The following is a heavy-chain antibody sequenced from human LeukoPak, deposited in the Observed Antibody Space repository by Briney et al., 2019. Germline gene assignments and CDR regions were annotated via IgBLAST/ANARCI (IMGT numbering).Heavy chain of an antibody. CDR3: AKEASSWYCCVYMDV. D-gene: IGHD6-13*01. Sequence: WESLTLSCAASGVTFSSYPRSWVRQAPGKGLESVSAISGSGGSTYYADSVKGRFTISRDNSKNTLYLQMNSLRAEDTAVYYCAKEASSWYCCVYMDVWGKGTTVTVSS. V-gene: IGHV3-23*01. CDR1: GVTFSSYP. CDR2: ISGSGGST. J-gene: IGHJ6*03.